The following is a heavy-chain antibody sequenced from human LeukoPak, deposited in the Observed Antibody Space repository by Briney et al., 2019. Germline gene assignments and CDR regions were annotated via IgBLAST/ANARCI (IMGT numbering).Heavy chain of an antibody. CDR2: INHSGST. CDR1: GRSFSGYY. D-gene: IGHD3-16*01. J-gene: IGHJ3*02. CDR3: ATRAPVGPSDAFDI. Sequence: SETLSLTCAVYGRSFSGYYWSWIRQPPGKGLEWIGEINHSGSTNYNPSLTSRGTISVDTSKNQFSLKLSSVTAADPAVYYCATRAPVGPSDAFDIWGQGTMVTVSS. V-gene: IGHV4-34*01.